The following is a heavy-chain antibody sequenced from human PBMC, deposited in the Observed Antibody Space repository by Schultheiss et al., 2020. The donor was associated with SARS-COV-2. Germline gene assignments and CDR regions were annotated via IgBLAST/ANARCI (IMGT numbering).Heavy chain of an antibody. V-gene: IGHV3-11*01. CDR1: GFTFSDYY. CDR2: ISSSGSTI. J-gene: IGHJ4*02. CDR3: AKVGSILWWCSYDY. D-gene: IGHD2-21*01. Sequence: GGSLRLSCAASGFTFSDYYMSWIRQAPGKGLEWVSYISSSGSTIYYADSVKGRFTISRDNAKNSLYLQMNSLRAEDTAVYYCAKVGSILWWCSYDYWGQGTLVTVSS.